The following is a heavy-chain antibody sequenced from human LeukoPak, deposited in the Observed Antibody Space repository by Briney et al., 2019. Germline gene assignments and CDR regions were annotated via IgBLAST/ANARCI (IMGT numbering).Heavy chain of an antibody. Sequence: AASVKVSCKVSGYTLTELSMHWVRQAPGKGLEWMGGFDPEDGETIYAQKFQGRVTMTEDTSTDTAYMELSSLRSEDTAVYYCATRSLYGDSNWFDPWGQGILVTVSS. J-gene: IGHJ5*02. V-gene: IGHV1-24*01. CDR2: FDPEDGET. CDR3: ATRSLYGDSNWFDP. D-gene: IGHD4-17*01. CDR1: GYTLTELS.